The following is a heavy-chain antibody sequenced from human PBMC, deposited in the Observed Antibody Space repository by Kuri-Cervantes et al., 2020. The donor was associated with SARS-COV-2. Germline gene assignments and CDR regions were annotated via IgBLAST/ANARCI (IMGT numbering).Heavy chain of an antibody. Sequence: GGSLRLSCAASGFTFSSYAMSWVRQAPGKGLEWVSVIYSGGSSTYYADSVKGRFTISRDNSKNTLYLQMNSLRAEDTAVYYCAKAGATILSGMDVWGQGTTVTVSS. J-gene: IGHJ6*02. D-gene: IGHD1-26*01. CDR3: AKAGATILSGMDV. CDR1: GFTFSSYA. CDR2: IYSGGSST. V-gene: IGHV3-23*03.